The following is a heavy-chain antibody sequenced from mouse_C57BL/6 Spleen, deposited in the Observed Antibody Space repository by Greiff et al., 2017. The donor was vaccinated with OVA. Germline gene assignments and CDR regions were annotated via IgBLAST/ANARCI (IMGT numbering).Heavy chain of an antibody. Sequence: EVQLKESGAELVRPGASVKLSCTASGFNIKDDYMHWVKQRPEQGLEWIGWIDPENGDTEYASKFQGKATITADTSSNTAYLQLSSLTSEDTAVYYCTTRGAYAMDYWGQGTSVTVSS. J-gene: IGHJ4*01. CDR1: GFNIKDDY. V-gene: IGHV14-4*01. CDR3: TTRGAYAMDY. CDR2: IDPENGDT.